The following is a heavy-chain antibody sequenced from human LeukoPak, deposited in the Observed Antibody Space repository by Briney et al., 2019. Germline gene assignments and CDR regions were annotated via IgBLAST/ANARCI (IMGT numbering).Heavy chain of an antibody. D-gene: IGHD3-22*01. CDR2: IYYSGST. CDR1: GGSISSSSYY. CDR3: AGTSNYYDSSGYYKTFDY. J-gene: IGHJ4*02. Sequence: SETLSLTCTVSGGSISSSSYYWGWIRQPPGKGLEWIGSIYYSGSTYYNPSLKSRVTISVDTSKNQFSLKLSSVTAADTAVYYCAGTSNYYDSSGYYKTFDYWGQGTLVTVSS. V-gene: IGHV4-39*07.